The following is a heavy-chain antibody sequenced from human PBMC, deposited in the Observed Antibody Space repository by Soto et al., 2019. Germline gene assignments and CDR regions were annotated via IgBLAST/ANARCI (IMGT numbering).Heavy chain of an antibody. CDR3: ARSIGSGGVIGGFDY. D-gene: IGHD3-16*02. V-gene: IGHV1-69*01. Sequence: QVQLVQSGAEVRKPGSAVRVSCKASGGTFTMYAMNWVRQVPGQGLEWMAGIIPIFDTPRYSQQFQGGVTINVDESTSTAYMELSRLRSEDTAIYYCARSIGSGGVIGGFDYWGQGPLVTVAS. CDR1: GGTFTMYA. CDR2: IIPIFDTP. J-gene: IGHJ4*02.